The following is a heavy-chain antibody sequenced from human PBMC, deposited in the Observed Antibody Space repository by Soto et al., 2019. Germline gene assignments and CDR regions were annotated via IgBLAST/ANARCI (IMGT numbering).Heavy chain of an antibody. V-gene: IGHV1-24*01. CDR1: GYTLTELS. D-gene: IGHD3-16*02. J-gene: IGHJ4*02. CDR3: ATLGVILSWFDY. CDR2: FDPEDGET. Sequence: ASVKVSWKVSGYTLTELSMHWVRQAPGKGLEWMGGFDPEDGETIYAQKFQGRVTMTEDTSTDTAYMELSSLRSEDTAVYYCATLGVILSWFDYWGQGTLVTVSS.